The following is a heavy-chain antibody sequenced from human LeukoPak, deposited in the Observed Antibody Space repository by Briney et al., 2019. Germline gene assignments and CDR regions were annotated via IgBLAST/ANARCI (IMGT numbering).Heavy chain of an antibody. D-gene: IGHD6-6*01. Sequence: SETLSLTCTVSGGSISSGGYYWSWIRQPPGKGLEWIGYIYHSGSTYYNPSLKSRVTISVDRSKNQFSLKLSSVTAADTAVYYCARDGAARPRRAFDIWGQGTMVTVSS. CDR1: GGSISSGGYY. J-gene: IGHJ3*02. CDR2: IYHSGST. CDR3: ARDGAARPRRAFDI. V-gene: IGHV4-30-2*01.